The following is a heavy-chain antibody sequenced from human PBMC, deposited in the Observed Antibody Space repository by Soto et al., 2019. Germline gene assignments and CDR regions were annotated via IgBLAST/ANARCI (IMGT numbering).Heavy chain of an antibody. CDR2: ISYDGSNK. Sequence: QVQLVESGGGVVQPGRSLRLSCAASGFTFSSYGMHWVRQAPGKGLEWVAVISYDGSNKYYADSEKGRFTISRDNSKNTLYLQMNSLRAEDTAVYYCACSGNSGGWYFDYWGQGTLVTVSS. CDR1: GFTFSSYG. CDR3: ACSGNSGGWYFDY. V-gene: IGHV3-30*03. J-gene: IGHJ4*02. D-gene: IGHD2-15*01.